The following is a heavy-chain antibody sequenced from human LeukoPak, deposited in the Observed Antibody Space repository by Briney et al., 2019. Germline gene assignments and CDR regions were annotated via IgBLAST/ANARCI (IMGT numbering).Heavy chain of an antibody. CDR3: ASGGFLEWLSPRYDAFDI. D-gene: IGHD3-3*01. CDR1: GGSISSYY. Sequence: SETLSLTCTVSGGSISSYYWSWIRQPPGKGLEWIGYIYYSGSTNYNPSLKGRVTISVDTSKNQFSLKLSSVTAADTAVYYCASGGFLEWLSPRYDAFDIWGQGTMVTVSS. J-gene: IGHJ3*02. V-gene: IGHV4-59*01. CDR2: IYYSGST.